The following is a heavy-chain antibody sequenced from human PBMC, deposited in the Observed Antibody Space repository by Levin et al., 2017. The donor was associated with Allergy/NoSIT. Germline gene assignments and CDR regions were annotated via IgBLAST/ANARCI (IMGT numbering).Heavy chain of an antibody. D-gene: IGHD3-10*01. J-gene: IGHJ4*02. CDR1: GFTFSGHW. CDR2: IKQDGSEK. CDR3: ARDFGETL. Sequence: GGSLRLSCAASGFTFSGHWMNWVRQAPGKGLEWVANIKQDGSEKYYVDSVKGRFTISRDNAKNSLYLQMNSLRAEDTAVYYCARDFGETLWGQGTLVTVSS. V-gene: IGHV3-7*01.